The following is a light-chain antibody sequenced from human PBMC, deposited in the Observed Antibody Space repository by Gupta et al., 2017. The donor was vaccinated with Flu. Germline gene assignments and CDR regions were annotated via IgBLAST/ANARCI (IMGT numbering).Light chain of an antibody. CDR2: DAS. J-gene: IGKJ1*01. CDR3: LQRNHWLWT. V-gene: IGKV3-11*01. CDR1: QSVCTS. Sequence: PATVSLSPGARATRSCRASQSVCTSLAWYQQKPGQSPRLLIFDASNRATGIPARFSGGGSGTDFTLTISSLEPEDFVVYYCLQRNHWLWTFGQGTKVEIK.